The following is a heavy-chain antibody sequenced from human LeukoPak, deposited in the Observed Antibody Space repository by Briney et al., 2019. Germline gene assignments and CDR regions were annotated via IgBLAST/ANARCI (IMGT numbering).Heavy chain of an antibody. V-gene: IGHV3-30*04. CDR1: GFTFSNYA. CDR3: ARGRSRGVRFDY. CDR2: ISYDGTKK. Sequence: GRSLRLSCAASGFTFSNYAIHWVRQAPGKGLEWVAVISYDGTKKYYADSVKGRFTISRDNSNNTLYLQMNSLRAEDTAVYYCARGRSRGVRFDYWGQGTLVTVSS. J-gene: IGHJ4*02. D-gene: IGHD3-10*01.